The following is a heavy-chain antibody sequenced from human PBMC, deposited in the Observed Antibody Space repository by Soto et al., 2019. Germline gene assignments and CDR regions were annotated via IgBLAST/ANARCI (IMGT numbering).Heavy chain of an antibody. D-gene: IGHD6-19*01. CDR2: INPNNGVT. CDR3: ARGALTVANWFDP. Sequence: ASVNVSCKASGYTFTDYYMNWVRQAPGQGLEWMGWINPNNGVTNYAQKFQGSVTMTRDTSISTAYMDLSRLRSDDTALYYCARGALTVANWFDPWGQGTQVTVSS. J-gene: IGHJ5*02. V-gene: IGHV1-2*02. CDR1: GYTFTDYY.